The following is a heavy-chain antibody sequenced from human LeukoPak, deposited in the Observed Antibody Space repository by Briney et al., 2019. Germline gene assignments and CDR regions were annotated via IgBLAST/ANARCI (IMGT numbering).Heavy chain of an antibody. V-gene: IGHV3-23*01. CDR3: AKDGYDFWSGYTKYYYYYYMDV. CDR1: GFTFSSYA. CDR2: ISGSGGST. J-gene: IGHJ6*03. D-gene: IGHD3-3*01. Sequence: GGSLRLSCAASGFTFSSYAMSWVRQAPGKGLEWVSAISGSGGSTYYADSVKGRFTISRDNSKNTLYLQMNSLRAEDTAVYYCAKDGYDFWSGYTKYYYYYYMDVWGKGTTVTVSS.